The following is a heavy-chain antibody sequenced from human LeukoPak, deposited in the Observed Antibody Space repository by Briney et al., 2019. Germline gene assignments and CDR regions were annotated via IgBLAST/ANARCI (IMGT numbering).Heavy chain of an antibody. Sequence: GESLKISCKGSGYSFTSYWIGWVRQMPGKRLEWMGIIYPGDSDTRYSPSFRGQVTISADKSISTAYLQWGSLKASDTAMYYCARRRTLANFDYWGQGTLVTVSS. V-gene: IGHV5-51*01. CDR2: IYPGDSDT. CDR1: GYSFTSYW. D-gene: IGHD1-14*01. J-gene: IGHJ4*02. CDR3: ARRRTLANFDY.